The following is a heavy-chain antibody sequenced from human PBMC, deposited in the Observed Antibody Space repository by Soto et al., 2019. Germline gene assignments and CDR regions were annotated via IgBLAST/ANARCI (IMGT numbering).Heavy chain of an antibody. CDR2: INAGNGNT. V-gene: IGHV1-3*01. J-gene: IGHJ5*02. Sequence: ASVKVSCKASGYTFTSYAMHWVRQAPGQRLEWMGWINAGNGNTKYSQKFQGRVTITRDTSASTAYMELSSLRSEDTAVYYCARDLGYCTDGVCYPAWFDPWGRGTLVTVSS. CDR3: ARDLGYCTDGVCYPAWFDP. D-gene: IGHD2-8*01. CDR1: GYTFTSYA.